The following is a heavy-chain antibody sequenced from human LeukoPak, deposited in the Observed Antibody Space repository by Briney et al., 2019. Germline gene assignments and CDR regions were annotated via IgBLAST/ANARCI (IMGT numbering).Heavy chain of an antibody. V-gene: IGHV4-4*07. Sequence: SETLSLTCTVSGGSISSYYWSWIRQPAGKGLEWIGRIYTSGSTNYNPSLKGRVTVSVDTSKNQFSLKLSSVTAADTAVYYCARDWGYDIATAFDYWGQGTLVTVSS. J-gene: IGHJ4*02. CDR3: ARDWGYDIATAFDY. CDR2: IYTSGST. CDR1: GGSISSYY. D-gene: IGHD5-12*01.